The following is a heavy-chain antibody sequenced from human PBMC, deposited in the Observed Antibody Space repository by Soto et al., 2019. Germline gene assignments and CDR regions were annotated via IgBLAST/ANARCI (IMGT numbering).Heavy chain of an antibody. V-gene: IGHV1-2*04. CDR1: GYTFTGYY. CDR2: INPNSGGT. Sequence: QVQLVQSGAEVKKPGASVKVSCKASGYTFTGYYMHWVRRAPGQGLEWMGWINPNSGGTNYAQKFQGWVTMTRDTSISTAYMELSRLRSDDTAVYYCARIHGDYSYYFDYWGQGTLVTVSS. D-gene: IGHD4-17*01. CDR3: ARIHGDYSYYFDY. J-gene: IGHJ4*02.